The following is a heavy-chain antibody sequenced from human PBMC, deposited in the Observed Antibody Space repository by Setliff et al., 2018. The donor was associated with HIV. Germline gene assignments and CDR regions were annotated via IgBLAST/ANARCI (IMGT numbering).Heavy chain of an antibody. CDR2: IDTTGST. V-gene: IGHV1-46*01. CDR3: ARPSVRMARNWYDFGY. J-gene: IGHJ4*02. Sequence: ASVKVSCKASRYTFSSYYLHWMRQAPGQGLEWMAMIDTTGSTFYAQTFQGRITMTRDTSTSAIYMELSSLTSEDTAVYYCARPSVRMARNWYDFGYWGQGTLFTVSS. D-gene: IGHD1-1*01. CDR1: RYTFSSYY.